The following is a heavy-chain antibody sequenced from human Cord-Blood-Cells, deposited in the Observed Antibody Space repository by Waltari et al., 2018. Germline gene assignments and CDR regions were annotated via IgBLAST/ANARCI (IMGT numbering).Heavy chain of an antibody. V-gene: IGHV3-7*01. CDR2: IKQDGSGK. J-gene: IGHJ4*02. CDR3: AREDSSSYLDFDY. D-gene: IGHD6-13*01. Sequence: EVQLVESGGGLVQPGGSLRLSCAASGFTFSSYWMSWVRQAPGKGLEWVANIKQDGSGKYYVDSVKGRFTISRDNAKNSLYLQMNSLRAEDTAVYYCAREDSSSYLDFDYWGQGTLVTVSS. CDR1: GFTFSSYW.